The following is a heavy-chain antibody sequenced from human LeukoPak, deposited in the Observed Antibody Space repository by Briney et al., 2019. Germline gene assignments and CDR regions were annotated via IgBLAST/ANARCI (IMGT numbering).Heavy chain of an antibody. V-gene: IGHV1-2*04. CDR3: ARGSPSYAQWHFDL. D-gene: IGHD2/OR15-2a*01. Sequence: ASVTVSCRASGYTITDYYLHWVRQAPGRGLEWMGWIIPNTGGTNYAQKFQDWVTMSSDTSISTAYMELSSLRSDDTAVYYCARGSPSYAQWHFDLWGRGTLVTVSS. CDR1: GYTITDYY. J-gene: IGHJ2*01. CDR2: IIPNTGGT.